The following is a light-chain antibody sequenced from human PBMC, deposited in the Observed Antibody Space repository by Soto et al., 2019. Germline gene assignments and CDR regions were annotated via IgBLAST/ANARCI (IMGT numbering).Light chain of an antibody. V-gene: IGKV1-39*01. CDR1: ETISTD. Sequence: DIQLTQSPSSLSASVGDRVSITCRASETISTDLNWYQQKPGKAPKVLIYAASTLKSGVPSRFSGSGSGTDFTLTISSLQPEDIATYFCQQYENLPYTFGQGTKLEI. J-gene: IGKJ2*01. CDR3: QQYENLPYT. CDR2: AAS.